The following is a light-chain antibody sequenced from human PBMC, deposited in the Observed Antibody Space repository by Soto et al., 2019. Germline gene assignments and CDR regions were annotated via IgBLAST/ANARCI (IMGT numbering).Light chain of an antibody. CDR3: QQYNDWPPKRT. J-gene: IGKJ1*01. CDR1: QTISTK. CDR2: DAS. V-gene: IGKV3-15*01. Sequence: EIVMTQSPVTLSVSPGERATLSCRASQTISTKLAWYQQKPGQAPRLLIYDASTRATGVPARFSGSGSGTEFTLTISSVQSEDFAVYYCQQYNDWPPKRTFGQGTKVDVK.